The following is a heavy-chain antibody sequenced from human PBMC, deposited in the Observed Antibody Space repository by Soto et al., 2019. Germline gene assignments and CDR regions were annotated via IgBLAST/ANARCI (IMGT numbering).Heavy chain of an antibody. CDR2: ISPEGSVK. D-gene: IGHD2-8*02. CDR1: GFTFSSEW. Sequence: EVQMVESGGGLVQPGGSLRLSCVASGFTFSSEWMNWVRQAPGKGLEWVANISPEGSVKQYVDSMKGRIAISRDNAKNSAYLLMSSLSVDDPALYYCITGNGYWGLGTLVTVSS. V-gene: IGHV3-7*05. CDR3: ITGNGY. J-gene: IGHJ4*01.